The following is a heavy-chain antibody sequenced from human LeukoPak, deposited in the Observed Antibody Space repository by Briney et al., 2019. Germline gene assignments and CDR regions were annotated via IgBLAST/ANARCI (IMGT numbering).Heavy chain of an antibody. CDR3: ARSPGLVGANYFDY. V-gene: IGHV3-30*02. J-gene: IGHJ4*02. Sequence: GGSLRLSCAASGFTFSSYGMHWVRQAPGKGLEWVAFIRYDGSKKYYADSVKGRFTISRDNSKNTLYLQMNSLRAEDTAVYYCARSPGLVGANYFDYWGQGTLVTVSS. CDR1: GFTFSSYG. D-gene: IGHD1-26*01. CDR2: IRYDGSKK.